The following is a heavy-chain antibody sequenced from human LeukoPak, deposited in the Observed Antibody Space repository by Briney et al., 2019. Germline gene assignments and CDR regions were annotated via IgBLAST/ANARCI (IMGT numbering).Heavy chain of an antibody. CDR1: GYTFTSYD. Sequence: GASVKVSCKASGYTFTSYDINWVRQATGQGLEWMGWMNPNSGNTGYAQKFQGRVTITRNTSISTAYMELSSLRSEDTAVYYRARGYGDPPYYYYYMDVWGKGTTVTVSS. J-gene: IGHJ6*03. CDR3: ARGYGDPPYYYYYMDV. V-gene: IGHV1-8*03. CDR2: MNPNSGNT. D-gene: IGHD4-17*01.